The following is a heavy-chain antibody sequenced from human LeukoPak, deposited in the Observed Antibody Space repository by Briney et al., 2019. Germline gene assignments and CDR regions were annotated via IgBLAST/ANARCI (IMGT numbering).Heavy chain of an antibody. CDR3: ARDPLYSSSWYLFDY. Sequence: GGSLRLSCAASGFTFSSYAMHWVRQPPGKGLGWVAVMSFDGSNKYYADSVKGRFTISRDNSKNTLYLQMNSLRAEDTAVYYCARDPLYSSSWYLFDYWGQGTLVTVSS. J-gene: IGHJ4*02. V-gene: IGHV3-30*04. CDR2: MSFDGSNK. D-gene: IGHD6-13*01. CDR1: GFTFSSYA.